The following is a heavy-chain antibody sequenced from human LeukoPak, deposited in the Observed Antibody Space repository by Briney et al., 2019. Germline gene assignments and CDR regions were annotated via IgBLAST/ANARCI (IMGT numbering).Heavy chain of an antibody. J-gene: IGHJ5*02. CDR3: ARWGGVQFDP. CDR2: INTNTGET. V-gene: IGHV1-2*02. Sequence: GASVKVSCKASGYTFIDHYMNWVRQAPGQGLEWMGWINTNTGETNYAQKFQGRVTMTRDTSISTVYMELTSLTSDDTAVYYCARWGGVQFDPWGQGTLVTVSS. D-gene: IGHD2-8*01. CDR1: GYTFIDHY.